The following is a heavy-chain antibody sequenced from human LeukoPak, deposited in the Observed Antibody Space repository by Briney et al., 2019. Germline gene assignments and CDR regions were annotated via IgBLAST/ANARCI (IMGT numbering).Heavy chain of an antibody. V-gene: IGHV4-59*01. D-gene: IGHD3-10*01. CDR2: IYYSGST. CDR1: GGFISSYY. Sequence: SETLSLTCTVSGGFISSYYWSWIRQPPGKGLEWIGYIYYSGSTNYNPSLKSRVTISVDTSKNQSSLKLSSVTAADTAVYYCARAGQTMVRGVTYYYYYGMDVWGQGTTVTVSS. CDR3: ARAGQTMVRGVTYYYYYGMDV. J-gene: IGHJ6*02.